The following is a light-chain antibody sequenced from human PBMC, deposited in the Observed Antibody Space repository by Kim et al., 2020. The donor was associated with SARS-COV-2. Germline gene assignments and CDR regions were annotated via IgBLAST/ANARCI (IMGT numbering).Light chain of an antibody. V-gene: IGKV3-15*01. CDR2: GAS. Sequence: FPGEEATLSCRASQTVSDKVAWYQQRPGQAPRLLIYGASTRAAGVPARFSGSGSGTEFTLTISSLQSADFAIYFCQQYSDWPPWTFGQGTKVDIK. CDR1: QTVSDK. J-gene: IGKJ1*01. CDR3: QQYSDWPPWT.